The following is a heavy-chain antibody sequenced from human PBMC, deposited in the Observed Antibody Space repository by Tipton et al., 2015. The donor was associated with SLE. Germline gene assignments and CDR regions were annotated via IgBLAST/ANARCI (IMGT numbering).Heavy chain of an antibody. D-gene: IGHD3-22*01. CDR1: GGSISRGSYY. J-gene: IGHJ4*02. V-gene: IGHV4-61*02. CDR2: IYISGST. Sequence: TLSLTCTVSGGSISRGSYYWSWIRQPAGKGLERIGRIYISGSTNYNPSLRSRVTLSLDTSRNQFSLNLTSVTAADTAIYYCARAHSSGLFYYFDYWGQGALVTVSS. CDR3: ARAHSSGLFYYFDY.